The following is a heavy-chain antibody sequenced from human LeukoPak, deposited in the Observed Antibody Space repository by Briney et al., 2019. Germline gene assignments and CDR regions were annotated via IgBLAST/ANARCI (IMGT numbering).Heavy chain of an antibody. CDR2: ISSSSSYI. CDR1: GFTFSSYS. V-gene: IGHV3-21*04. CDR3: ARGNYLDYYYYYMDV. D-gene: IGHD5-24*01. Sequence: PGGSLRLSCAASGFTFSSYSMNWVRQAPGKGLEWVSSISSSSSYIYYADSVKGRFTISRDNAKNSLYLQMNSLRAEDTALYYCARGNYLDYYYYYMDVWGKGTTVTVSS. J-gene: IGHJ6*03.